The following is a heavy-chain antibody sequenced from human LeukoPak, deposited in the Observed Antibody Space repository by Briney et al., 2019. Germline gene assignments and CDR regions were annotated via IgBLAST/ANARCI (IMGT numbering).Heavy chain of an antibody. Sequence: NASETLSLTCAVYGGSFSGYYWSWIRQPPGKGLEWIGEINHSGSTNYNPSLKSRVTISVDTSKNQFSLKLSSVTAADTAVYYCARGAPQYYDILTGYYSGVWFDPWGQGTLVTVSS. D-gene: IGHD3-9*01. V-gene: IGHV4-34*01. CDR3: ARGAPQYYDILTGYYSGVWFDP. J-gene: IGHJ5*02. CDR2: INHSGST. CDR1: GGSFSGYY.